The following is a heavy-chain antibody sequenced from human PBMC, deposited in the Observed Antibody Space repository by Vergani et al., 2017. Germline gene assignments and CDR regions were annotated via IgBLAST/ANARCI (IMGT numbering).Heavy chain of an antibody. CDR1: GGSISTSSYY. Sequence: QLQLQESGPGLVKPSETLSLTCTVSGGSISTSSYYWGWIRQPPGKRFEWIGSIYYSGSTYYNPSLKSRVTISVDTSKNQFSLKLSSVPAADTAVYYCARRSYDSSGYYPPDYWGQGTLVTVSS. J-gene: IGHJ4*02. V-gene: IGHV4-39*01. D-gene: IGHD3-22*01. CDR3: ARRSYDSSGYYPPDY. CDR2: IYYSGST.